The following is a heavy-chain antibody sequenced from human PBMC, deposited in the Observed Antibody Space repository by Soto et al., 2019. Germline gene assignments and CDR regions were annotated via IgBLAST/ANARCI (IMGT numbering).Heavy chain of an antibody. Sequence: SETLSLTCTVSGGSLSSYYWTWIRQSPGKGLEWIGYVYFSGNTNYNPSLKSRVTISIDTSKNQFSLRLASVTAADTAFYYCGSVRPSGYVLSWGQGTLVTDSS. D-gene: IGHD6-25*01. J-gene: IGHJ5*02. CDR1: GGSLSSYY. CDR2: VYFSGNT. CDR3: GSVRPSGYVLS. V-gene: IGHV4-59*01.